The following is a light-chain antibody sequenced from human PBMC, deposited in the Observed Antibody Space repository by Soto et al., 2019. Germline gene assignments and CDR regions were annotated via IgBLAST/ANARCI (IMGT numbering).Light chain of an antibody. CDR1: QSVSSTY. J-gene: IGKJ4*01. V-gene: IGKV3-20*01. CDR2: GAS. Sequence: EIVLTQSPGTLSLSPGERATLSCRASQSVSSTYLAWYQQKPGQAPRLLIYGASSRATGIPDRFSGSGSGTDFTLSISRLEPADFAVYYCQQFGSSPRGTFGGGTKVEMK. CDR3: QQFGSSPRGT.